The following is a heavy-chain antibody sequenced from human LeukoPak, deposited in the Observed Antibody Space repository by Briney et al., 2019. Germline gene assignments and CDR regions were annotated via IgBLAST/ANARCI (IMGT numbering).Heavy chain of an antibody. CDR2: ISDSGGST. CDR3: ARETRFVVTASYGMDV. CDR1: GFPFSSYA. V-gene: IGHV3-64*04. Sequence: GGSLRLSCSASGFPFSSYAMHWVRQAPGKGLEYVSAISDSGGSTYYADSVKGRFTISRDNSKNTLYLQMNSLRAEDTAVYYCARETRFVVTASYGMDVWGQGTTVTVSS. D-gene: IGHD2-21*02. J-gene: IGHJ6*02.